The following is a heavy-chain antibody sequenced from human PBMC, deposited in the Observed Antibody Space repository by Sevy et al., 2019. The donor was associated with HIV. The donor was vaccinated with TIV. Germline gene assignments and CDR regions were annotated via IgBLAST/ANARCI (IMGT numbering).Heavy chain of an antibody. J-gene: IGHJ4*02. Sequence: SETLSLTCTVSGASISSSGYYWGWICQPPGKGLEWIASINYSGITFYNPSLKSRITISADTSKNQFSLDLNSVTAADTAIYYCAGPILTYNNGWSYYDYWGQGTVVTVSS. V-gene: IGHV4-39*01. D-gene: IGHD6-19*01. CDR3: AGPILTYNNGWSYYDY. CDR2: INYSGIT. CDR1: GASISSSGYY.